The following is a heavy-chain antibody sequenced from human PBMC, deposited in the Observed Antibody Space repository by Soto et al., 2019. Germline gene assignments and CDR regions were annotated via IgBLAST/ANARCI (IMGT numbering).Heavy chain of an antibody. D-gene: IGHD2-2*01. Sequence: QVQLVQSGAEVKKPGSSVKVSCKASGGTFGSYAFSWVRQAPGQGLEWMGGIIPVSGAAHYAQKFQGRVTITADETTSTAYTEPSILSSQDTAVYYCATALGCRSTSCTLDYWGQGTRVIVSS. CDR3: ATALGCRSTSCTLDY. V-gene: IGHV1-69*01. J-gene: IGHJ4*02. CDR2: IIPVSGAA. CDR1: GGTFGSYA.